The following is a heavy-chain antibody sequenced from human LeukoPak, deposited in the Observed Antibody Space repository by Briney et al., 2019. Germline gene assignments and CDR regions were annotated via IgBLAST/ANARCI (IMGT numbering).Heavy chain of an antibody. CDR1: GGSFSGYY. J-gene: IGHJ4*02. CDR2: INHSGSA. Sequence: SETLSLTCAVSGGSFSGYYWTWMRQPPRKGLEWIGEINHSGSANYSPSLSSRVTISLDMSENQFSLKLTSVTAADTAVYYCARGQGTVTTHWGQGTLVTVSS. CDR3: ARGQGTVTTH. D-gene: IGHD4-17*01. V-gene: IGHV4-34*01.